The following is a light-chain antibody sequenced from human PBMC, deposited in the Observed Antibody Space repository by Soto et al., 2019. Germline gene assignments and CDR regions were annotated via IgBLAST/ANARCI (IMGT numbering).Light chain of an antibody. CDR2: AAS. V-gene: IGKV1-39*01. CDR3: QQSYSTPPGWT. CDR1: QSISSY. J-gene: IGKJ1*01. Sequence: DIQMTQSPSSLSASVGDRVTITCRASQSISSYLNWYQQKPVKAPKLLIYAASSLQSGVPSRFSGSGSGTDFTLTISSLQPEDFETYDCQQSYSTPPGWTFGQGTKVEIK.